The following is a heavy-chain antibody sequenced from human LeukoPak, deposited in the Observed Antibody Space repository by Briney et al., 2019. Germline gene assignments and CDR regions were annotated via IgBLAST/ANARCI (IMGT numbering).Heavy chain of an antibody. J-gene: IGHJ6*03. CDR2: IYTSGST. Sequence: SQTLSLTCTVSGGSISSGSYYWSWIRQPAGKGLEWIGRIYTSGSTNYNPSLKSRVTISVDTSKNQFSLKLSSVTAADTAVYYCARAGIYSGRYLMRYYYYYMDVWGKGTTVTVSS. D-gene: IGHD1-26*01. CDR1: GGSISSGSYY. CDR3: ARAGIYSGRYLMRYYYYYMDV. V-gene: IGHV4-61*02.